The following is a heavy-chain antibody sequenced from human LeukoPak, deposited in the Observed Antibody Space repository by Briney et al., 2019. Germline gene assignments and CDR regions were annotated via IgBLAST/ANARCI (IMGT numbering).Heavy chain of an antibody. CDR2: ISAYNGNT. Sequence: ASVTVSCTASGYTFTIYGIGWVRQAPGQGLEWMGWISAYNGNTNYAQKLQGRVTINTDTSTSTAYMEVRSLRSDDTAVYYCARDYGLVGVWFGEFDFDYWGQGTLVTVSS. CDR3: ARDYGLVGVWFGEFDFDY. CDR1: GYTFTIYG. J-gene: IGHJ4*02. V-gene: IGHV1-18*01. D-gene: IGHD3-10*01.